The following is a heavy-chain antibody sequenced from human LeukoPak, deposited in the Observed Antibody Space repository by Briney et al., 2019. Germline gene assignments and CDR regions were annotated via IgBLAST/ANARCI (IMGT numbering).Heavy chain of an antibody. CDR3: ARLTPRIYYDSSGYPYYFDY. V-gene: IGHV1-2*02. D-gene: IGHD3-22*01. CDR2: INPNSGGT. CDR1: GYTFTGYY. Sequence: ASVKVSCKASGYTFTGYYMHWVRQAPGQGLEWMGWINPNSGGTNYAQKFQGRVTMTRDTSISTAYMELSRLRSDDTAVYYCARLTPRIYYDSSGYPYYFDYWGQGTLVTVSS. J-gene: IGHJ4*02.